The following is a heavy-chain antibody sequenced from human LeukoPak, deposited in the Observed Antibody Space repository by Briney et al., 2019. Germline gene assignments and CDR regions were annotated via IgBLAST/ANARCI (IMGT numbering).Heavy chain of an antibody. CDR3: ARPFYYDSNGGEGMDV. J-gene: IGHJ6*02. CDR2: ITTSGTYI. V-gene: IGHV3-21*06. CDR1: GFTFTRFN. Sequence: PGGSLRLSCAASGFTFTRFNMNWVRQAPGEGLELVSSITTSGTYIYYADSVKGRFTISRDNAKNSLYLQMNSLRAEDTAVYYCARPFYYDSNGGEGMDVGGQGTTVTVSS. D-gene: IGHD3-22*01.